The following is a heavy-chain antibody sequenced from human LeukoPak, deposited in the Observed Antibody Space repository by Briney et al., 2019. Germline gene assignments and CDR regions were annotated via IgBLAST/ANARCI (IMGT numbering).Heavy chain of an antibody. CDR1: GFTFSSYA. CDR3: AKDLDVGSSSGYPDRDY. CDR2: LSGSGAST. Sequence: GGSLRLSCAASGFTFSSYAMSWVRQTPGKGLEWVSTLSGSGASTFYADSVKGRFTISRDKSKNTLYLQMNSLRAEDTAVYYCAKDLDVGSSSGYPDRDYWGQGTLVTVSS. V-gene: IGHV3-23*01. J-gene: IGHJ4*02. D-gene: IGHD3-22*01.